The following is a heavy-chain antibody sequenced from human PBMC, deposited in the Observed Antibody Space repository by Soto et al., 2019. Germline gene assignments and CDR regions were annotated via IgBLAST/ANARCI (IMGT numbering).Heavy chain of an antibody. J-gene: IGHJ4*02. CDR1: GDSISSGSN. Sequence: SETLSLTCTVSGDSISSGSNWSWIRQHPGKGLEWIGNIFYSGTTYYNPSLRSRVTKSVDTSKNQFSLNLSSVTAADTAVYYCARVKFGEFLFDYWGQGTVVTVSS. D-gene: IGHD3-10*01. V-gene: IGHV4-31*03. CDR3: ARVKFGEFLFDY. CDR2: IFYSGTT.